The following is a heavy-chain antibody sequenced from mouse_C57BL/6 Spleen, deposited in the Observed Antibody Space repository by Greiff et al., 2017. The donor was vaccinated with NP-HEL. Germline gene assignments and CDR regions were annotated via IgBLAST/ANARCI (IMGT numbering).Heavy chain of an antibody. V-gene: IGHV5-6*01. CDR3: AREGNGNYPAWFAY. J-gene: IGHJ3*01. D-gene: IGHD2-1*01. CDR2: ISSGGSYT. Sequence: EVHLVESGGDLVKPGGSLKLSCAASGFTFSSYGMSWVRQTPDKRLEWVATISSGGSYTYYPDSVKGRFTISRDNAKNTLYLQMSRLKSEDTAMYYCAREGNGNYPAWFAYWGQGTLVTVAA. CDR1: GFTFSSYG.